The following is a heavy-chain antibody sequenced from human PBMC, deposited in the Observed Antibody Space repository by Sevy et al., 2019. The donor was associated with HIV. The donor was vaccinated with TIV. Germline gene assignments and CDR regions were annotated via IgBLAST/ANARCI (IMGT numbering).Heavy chain of an antibody. CDR2: IYYSGST. D-gene: IGHD1-26*01. Sequence: SETLSLTCTVSGGSISSYYWSWIRQPPGKGLEWIGYIYYSGSTNYYPSLKSRVTISVDTSKNQFSLRLSSVTAADTAVYYGARVTAVSYKYPYYFDYWGQGTLVTVSS. J-gene: IGHJ4*02. V-gene: IGHV4-59*01. CDR3: ARVTAVSYKYPYYFDY. CDR1: GGSISSYY.